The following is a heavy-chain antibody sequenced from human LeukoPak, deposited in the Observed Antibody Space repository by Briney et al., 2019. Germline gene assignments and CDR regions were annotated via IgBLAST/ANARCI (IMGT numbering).Heavy chain of an antibody. V-gene: IGHV1-2*06. CDR1: GYTFTGYY. Sequence: ASVKVSCKASGYTFTGYYMHWVRQAPGQGLEWMGRINPNSGGTNYAQKFQGRVTMTRDTSISTAYMELSRLRSDDTAVYYCARDAYYYGWGSYYGGGDYWGQGTLVTVSS. D-gene: IGHD3-10*01. CDR3: ARDAYYYGWGSYYGGGDY. J-gene: IGHJ4*02. CDR2: INPNSGGT.